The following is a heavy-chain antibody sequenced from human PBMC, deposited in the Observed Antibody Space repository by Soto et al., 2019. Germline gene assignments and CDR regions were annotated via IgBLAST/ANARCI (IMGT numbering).Heavy chain of an antibody. CDR1: GFTFSSYG. CDR3: ARELYGDFFDY. CDR2: IWYDGSNN. V-gene: IGHV3-33*01. Sequence: PEGSLRLPFTPSGFTFSSYGMHGVRQAPGRGLEWVAVIWYDGSNNYYADSVKGRFTISRDNSKNTLYLQMNSLRAEDTAVYYCARELYGDFFDYWGQGTLVTVSS. J-gene: IGHJ4*02. D-gene: IGHD4-17*01.